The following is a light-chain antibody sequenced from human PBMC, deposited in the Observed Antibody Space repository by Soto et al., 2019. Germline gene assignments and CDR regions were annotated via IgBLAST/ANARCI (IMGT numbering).Light chain of an antibody. J-gene: IGLJ3*02. V-gene: IGLV2-14*01. CDR2: EVN. Sequence: QSALTQPASVSGSPGQSITISCTGTSSDVGGYNYVSWYQQHPGKAPKLMIYEVNNRPSGVSNRFSGSKSGSTASLTISGLQAEDESDYYCSSYTSSSLWVFGGGTKLTVL. CDR1: SSDVGGYNY. CDR3: SSYTSSSLWV.